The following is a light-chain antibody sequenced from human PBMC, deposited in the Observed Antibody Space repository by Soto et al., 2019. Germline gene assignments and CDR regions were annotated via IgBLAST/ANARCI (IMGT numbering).Light chain of an antibody. V-gene: IGKV3-20*01. Sequence: EVVLTQSPDTLSLSPGERATLSCRASQSISSDYLVWYQQKPGQAPRLLIYGASSRATGIPDMFSGSGSGTDFTVTINGLDPGDFAVYYCQHYGDSPSTFGQGNKLEIK. CDR3: QHYGDSPST. J-gene: IGKJ2*01. CDR1: QSISSDY. CDR2: GAS.